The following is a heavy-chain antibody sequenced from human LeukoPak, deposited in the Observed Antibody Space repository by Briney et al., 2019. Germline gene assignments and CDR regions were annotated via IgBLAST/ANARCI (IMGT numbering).Heavy chain of an antibody. CDR1: GGSISSGSYY. J-gene: IGHJ4*02. Sequence: SQTLSLTCTVSGGSISSGSYYWSWIRQPAGKGLEWIGRIYTNGCTTYNPSLKSRVTKSVDTSKNQFSLKLSSVTAADTAVYYCARSGAGRWFGELLHYFDYWGQGTLVTVSS. V-gene: IGHV4-61*02. D-gene: IGHD3-10*01. CDR3: ARSGAGRWFGELLHYFDY. CDR2: IYTNGCT.